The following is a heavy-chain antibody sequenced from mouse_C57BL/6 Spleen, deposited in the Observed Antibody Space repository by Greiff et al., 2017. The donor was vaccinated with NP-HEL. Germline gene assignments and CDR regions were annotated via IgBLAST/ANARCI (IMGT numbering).Heavy chain of an antibody. J-gene: IGHJ3*01. CDR1: GYTFTDYA. D-gene: IGHD2-2*01. CDR3: ARAMVTTSEDVAY. CDR2: ISTYYGDA. V-gene: IGHV1-67*01. Sequence: VQLQQSGPELVRPGVSVKISCKGSGYTFTDYAMHWVKQSHAKSLEWIGVISTYYGDASYNQKFEDKATMTVDKSSSTAYMELARLTSEDSAVYYCARAMVTTSEDVAYWGQGTLVTVSA.